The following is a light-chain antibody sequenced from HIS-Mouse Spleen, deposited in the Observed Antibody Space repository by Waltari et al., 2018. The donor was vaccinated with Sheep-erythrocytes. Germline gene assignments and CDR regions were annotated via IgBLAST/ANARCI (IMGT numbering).Light chain of an antibody. CDR2: QDS. V-gene: IGLV3-1*01. J-gene: IGLJ3*02. CDR1: KLGDKY. CDR3: QSYDSSLSGWV. Sequence: SYELTQPPSVSVSPGQTASITCSGDKLGDKYACWYHQKPGQSPVLVIYQDSKRPSGIPERFSGSNSGNTATLTISGTQSMDEADYYCQSYDSSLSGWVFGGGTKLTVL.